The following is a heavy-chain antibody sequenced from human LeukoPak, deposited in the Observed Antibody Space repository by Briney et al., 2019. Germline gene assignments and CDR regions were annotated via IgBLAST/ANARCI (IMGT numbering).Heavy chain of an antibody. J-gene: IGHJ4*02. CDR1: GGSFVGYY. CDR2: FHTSGAT. CDR3: ARDGYSSGWYEVQFDY. Sequence: SETLSLTCTVSGGSFVGYYWTWVRQPAGKGLEWIGRFHTSGATNYSPSLKSRVTISVDTSKNQFSLKLSSVTAADTAVYYCARDGYSSGWYEVQFDYWGQGTLVTVSS. D-gene: IGHD6-19*01. V-gene: IGHV4-4*07.